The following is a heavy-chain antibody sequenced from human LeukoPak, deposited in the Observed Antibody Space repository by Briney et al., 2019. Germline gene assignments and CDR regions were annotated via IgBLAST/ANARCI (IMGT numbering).Heavy chain of an antibody. CDR1: GGTFSSYA. J-gene: IGHJ3*02. D-gene: IGHD3-22*01. CDR3: ASRHYYDSSGYYARRNDAFDI. V-gene: IGHV1-69*04. Sequence: SVTVSCKASGGTFSSYAISWVRQAPGQGLEWMGRNIPIFGIANYAQKFQGRVTITADKSTSTACMELSSLRSEDTAVYYCASRHYYDSSGYYARRNDAFDIWGQGTMVTVSS. CDR2: NIPIFGIA.